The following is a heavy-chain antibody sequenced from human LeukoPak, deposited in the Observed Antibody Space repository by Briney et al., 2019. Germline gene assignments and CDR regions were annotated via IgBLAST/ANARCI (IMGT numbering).Heavy chain of an antibody. CDR2: FDPEDNET. D-gene: IGHD3-22*01. CDR1: GYIVTELP. CDR3: ATEHYDDGSGYTDY. V-gene: IGHV1-24*01. J-gene: IGHJ4*02. Sequence: ASVKVSCKVSGYIVTELPMYWVRQAPGKGLEWMGSFDPEDNETVYAQRFQGRISMSEDTSTNTAFMELTTLRSEDTAVYYCATEHYDDGSGYTDYWGQGTLVTVSS.